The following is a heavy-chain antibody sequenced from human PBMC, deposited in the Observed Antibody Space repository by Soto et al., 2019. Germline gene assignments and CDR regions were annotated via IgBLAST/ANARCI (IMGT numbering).Heavy chain of an antibody. CDR1: GFTFSSYD. D-gene: IGHD2-15*01. J-gene: IGHJ6*02. CDR3: ARGYCSGGSCYFFNYYYGMDV. Sequence: EVQLVESGGGLVQPGGSLRLSCAASGFTFSSYDMHWVRQATGKGLEWVSAIGTAGDTYYPGSVKGRFTISRENAKNSLYIQMNSLRAEDTAVYYCARGYCSGGSCYFFNYYYGMDVWGQGTTVTVSS. V-gene: IGHV3-13*01. CDR2: IGTAGDT.